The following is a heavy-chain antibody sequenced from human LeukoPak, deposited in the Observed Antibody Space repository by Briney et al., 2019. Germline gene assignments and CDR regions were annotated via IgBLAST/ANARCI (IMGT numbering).Heavy chain of an antibody. D-gene: IGHD3-22*01. CDR2: ISYDGSNK. J-gene: IGHJ3*02. V-gene: IGHV3-30*04. Sequence: GGSLRLSCAASGFTFSSYAMHWVRQAPGKGLEWVAVISYDGSNKYYADSVKGRFTISRDNSKNTLYLQMNSLRAEDTAVYYCARDIYDSSGYYEDSAFDIWGQGTMVTVSS. CDR3: ARDIYDSSGYYEDSAFDI. CDR1: GFTFSSYA.